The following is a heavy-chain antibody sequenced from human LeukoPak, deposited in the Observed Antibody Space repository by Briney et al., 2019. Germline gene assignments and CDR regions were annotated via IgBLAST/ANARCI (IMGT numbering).Heavy chain of an antibody. D-gene: IGHD6-19*01. CDR3: AKGRAGIDY. CDR2: ISGSGGST. V-gene: IGHV3-23*01. Sequence: GGPLRLSCAASGFTFSSHAMSWVRQAPGKGLEWVSGISGSGGSTYYADSVKGRFTISRDNSKNMLYVQMNSLRAEDTAVYYCAKGRAGIDYWGQGTLVIVSS. CDR1: GFTFSSHA. J-gene: IGHJ4*02.